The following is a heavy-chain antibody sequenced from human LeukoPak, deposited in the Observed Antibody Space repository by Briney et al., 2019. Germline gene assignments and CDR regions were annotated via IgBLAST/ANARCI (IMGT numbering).Heavy chain of an antibody. V-gene: IGHV3-33*01. CDR3: ARDPPRITGFYGMDV. D-gene: IGHD1-20*01. J-gene: IGHJ6*02. CDR2: IWYDGSNK. Sequence: GGSLRLSCAASGFTFSSYGMHWVRQAPGKGLEWVAVIWYDGSNKYYAGSVKGRFTISRDNSKNTLYLQMNSLRAEDTAVYYCARDPPRITGFYGMDVWGQGTTVTVSS. CDR1: GFTFSSYG.